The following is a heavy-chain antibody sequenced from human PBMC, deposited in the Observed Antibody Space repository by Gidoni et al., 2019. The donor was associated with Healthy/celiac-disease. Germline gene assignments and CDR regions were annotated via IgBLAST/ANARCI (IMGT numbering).Heavy chain of an antibody. CDR1: GYTFTSYG. D-gene: IGHD6-19*01. CDR3: ARDRVAVASIDY. Sequence: QVQLVQSAAEVKKPGASVKVSCTASGYTFTSYGISWVRQAPGQGLEWIGWISAYNGNTNYAQKLQGRVTMTTDIFTSTAYRELRSLRSDDTDVYYCARDRVAVASIDYWGQGTLVTVSS. V-gene: IGHV1-18*01. J-gene: IGHJ4*02. CDR2: ISAYNGNT.